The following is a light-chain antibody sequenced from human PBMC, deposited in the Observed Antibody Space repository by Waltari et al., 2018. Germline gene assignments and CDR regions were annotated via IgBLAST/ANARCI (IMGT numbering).Light chain of an antibody. CDR3: QQYGDSPLT. V-gene: IGKV3-20*01. J-gene: IGKJ4*01. CDR1: QSVRSNY. CDR2: SAS. Sequence: EIVLTQSPDTLSLSPGERATLSCRASQSVRSNYLAWYQQKPGQAPRLLINSASSRATGVPDRFSASGSGTDFTLTISRLEPEDFAVYYCQQYGDSPLTFGGGTKVEIK.